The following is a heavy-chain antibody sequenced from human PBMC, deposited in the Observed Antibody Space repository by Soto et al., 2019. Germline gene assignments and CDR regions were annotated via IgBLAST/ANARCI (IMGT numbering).Heavy chain of an antibody. CDR3: ARVPSSSYHYFDY. J-gene: IGHJ4*02. D-gene: IGHD6-13*01. CDR1: GFIFSSYG. V-gene: IGHV3-30*03. CDR2: ISYDGNNK. Sequence: PGGSLRLSCAASGFIFSSYGIHWVRQAPGKGLEWVAVISYDGNNKHYADSVKDRFTISRDNSKNTLYLQMSSLRAEDTAVHYCARVPSSSYHYFDYWGQGTLVTVSS.